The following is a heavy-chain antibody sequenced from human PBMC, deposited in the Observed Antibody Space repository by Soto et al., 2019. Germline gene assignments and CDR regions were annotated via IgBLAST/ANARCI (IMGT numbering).Heavy chain of an antibody. J-gene: IGHJ4*01. CDR3: ASLYCGPGGYYFDY. D-gene: IGHD3-16*01. Sequence: QLQLQESGSGLVKPSQTLSLTCAVSGGSISSGGYSWRWIRQPPGKGLEWIGYIYHSGSTYYNPSLKGRVTISVARTKNQVALKLDSVTAAGTPEYYCASLYCGPGGYYFDYWCHGTLVTVS. V-gene: IGHV4-30-2*01. CDR1: GGSISSGGYS. CDR2: IYHSGST.